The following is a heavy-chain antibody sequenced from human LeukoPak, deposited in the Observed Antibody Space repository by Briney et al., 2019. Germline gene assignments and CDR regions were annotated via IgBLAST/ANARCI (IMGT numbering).Heavy chain of an antibody. CDR3: ARGLAYYYDSSGYGAFDI. D-gene: IGHD3-22*01. J-gene: IGHJ3*02. V-gene: IGHV4-59*01. CDR2: IYYSGST. Sequence: SETLSLTCTVSGGSISSYYWSWIRHPPGKGLEWIGYIYYSGSTNYNPSLKSRVTISVDTSKNQFSLKLSSVTAAYTAVYYCARGLAYYYDSSGYGAFDIWGQGTMVTVSS. CDR1: GGSISSYY.